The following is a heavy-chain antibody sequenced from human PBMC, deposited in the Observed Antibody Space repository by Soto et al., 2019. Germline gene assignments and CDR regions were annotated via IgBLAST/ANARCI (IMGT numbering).Heavy chain of an antibody. V-gene: IGHV4-39*01. Sequence: QLQLQESGPGLVKPSETLSLTCTVSGGSISSFNYFWGWIRQPPGKGLEWIGCLYYSGNTYYNPALQSRLTISVDTSKKQCTLTLRSVTAADTAVYYCARGGGSTFNWFDPWGQGTLVTVSP. D-gene: IGHD2-15*01. CDR2: LYYSGNT. CDR3: ARGGGSTFNWFDP. CDR1: GGSISSFNYF. J-gene: IGHJ5*02.